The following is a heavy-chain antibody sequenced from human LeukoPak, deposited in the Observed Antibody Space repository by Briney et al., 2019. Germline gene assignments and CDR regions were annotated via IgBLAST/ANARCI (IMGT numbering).Heavy chain of an antibody. V-gene: IGHV4-59*08. CDR3: ARRRPITPHCFDP. J-gene: IGHJ5*02. Sequence: NSSETLSLTCTVSGGSITTYYWTWIRQPPGKGLEWIGYIYSSGSTSASTNYNPSLKSRVTISADTSKNQFSPKLSSVTAADTAMYYCARRRPITPHCFDPWGQGTLVTVSS. CDR1: GGSITTYY. CDR2: IYSSGSTSAST. D-gene: IGHD1-14*01.